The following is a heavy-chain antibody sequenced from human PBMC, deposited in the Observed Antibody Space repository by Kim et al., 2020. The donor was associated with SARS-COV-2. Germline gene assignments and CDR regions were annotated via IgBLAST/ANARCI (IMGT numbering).Heavy chain of an antibody. J-gene: IGHJ6*03. CDR1: GFTFSSYG. D-gene: IGHD2-2*02. CDR3: AKVRGLGYCSSTSCYSYYYMDV. CDR2: ISYDGSNK. Sequence: GGSLRLSCAASGFTFSSYGMHWVRQAPGKGLEWVAVISYDGSNKYYADSVKGRFTISRDNSKNTLYLQMNSLRAEDTAVYYCAKVRGLGYCSSTSCYSYYYMDVWGKGTTVTVSS. V-gene: IGHV3-30*18.